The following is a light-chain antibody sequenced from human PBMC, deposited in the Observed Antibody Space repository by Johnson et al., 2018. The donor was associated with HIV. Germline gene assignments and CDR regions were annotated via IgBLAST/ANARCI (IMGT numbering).Light chain of an antibody. Sequence: QSVLTQPPSVSAAPGQKVTISCSGSSSNIGNNYVSWYQQLPGTAPKLLIYDNNKRPSGIPDRFSGSQSGTSATLGITGLQTGDEADYYCGTWDSRLSAFFGTGTKVTVL. V-gene: IGLV1-51*01. CDR3: GTWDSRLSAF. J-gene: IGLJ1*01. CDR1: SSNIGNNY. CDR2: DNN.